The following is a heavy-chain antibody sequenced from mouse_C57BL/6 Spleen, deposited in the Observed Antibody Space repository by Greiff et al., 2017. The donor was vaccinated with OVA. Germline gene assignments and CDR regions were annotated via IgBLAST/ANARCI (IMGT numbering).Heavy chain of an antibody. J-gene: IGHJ4*01. CDR1: GYAFSSSW. CDR2: IYPGDGDT. V-gene: IGHV1-82*01. CDR3: ARVYYYGSSYLYAMDY. Sequence: VQLQESGPELVKPGASVKISCKASGYAFSSSWMNWVKQRPGKGLEWIGRIYPGDGDTNYNGKFKGKATLTADKSSSTAYMQLSSLTSEDSAVYFCARVYYYGSSYLYAMDYWGQGTSVTVSS. D-gene: IGHD1-1*01.